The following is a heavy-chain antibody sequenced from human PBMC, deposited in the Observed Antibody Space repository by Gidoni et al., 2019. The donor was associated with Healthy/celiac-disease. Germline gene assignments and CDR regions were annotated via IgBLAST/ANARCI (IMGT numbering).Heavy chain of an antibody. V-gene: IGHV1-18*01. CDR2: ISAYNGNT. J-gene: IGHJ5*02. CDR3: AGRYYDSSGHPRFDP. Sequence: QVQLVQSGAAVKKPGASVKVSCKASGYTFTSYGISWVRQAPGQGLGWMGWISAYNGNTNYAQKLQGRVTMTTDTSTSTAYMELRSLRSDDTAVYYCAGRYYDSSGHPRFDPWGQGTLVTVSS. CDR1: GYTFTSYG. D-gene: IGHD3-22*01.